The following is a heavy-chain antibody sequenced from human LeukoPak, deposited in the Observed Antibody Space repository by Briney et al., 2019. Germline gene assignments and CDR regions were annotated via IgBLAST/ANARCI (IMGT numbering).Heavy chain of an antibody. CDR3: ARGEQVPPFDY. CDR2: ISDYNGNT. J-gene: IGHJ4*02. V-gene: IGHV1-18*01. Sequence: VASVKVSCKASGGTFSSYAISCGRQAPGQGREWMGWISDYNGNTNYEQTLQGRVTMPTDTSTSTAYMELRSVRSENTAVYYCARGEQVPPFDYWGQGTLVTVSS. CDR1: GGTFSSYA. D-gene: IGHD1/OR15-1a*01.